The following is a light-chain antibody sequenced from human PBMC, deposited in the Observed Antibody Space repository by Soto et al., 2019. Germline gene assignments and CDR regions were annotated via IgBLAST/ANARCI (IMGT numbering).Light chain of an antibody. CDR1: QTIYSN. Sequence: EIKLTQSPGTLSFSPGERATLSCRASQTIYSNVSWYQQRPGQAPRLLIYRASARATGIPARFSGSGSGTEFTLTIGSLQSEDSAVYYCQQYQNLWTFGQGTKVDIK. CDR2: RAS. J-gene: IGKJ1*01. V-gene: IGKV3-15*01. CDR3: QQYQNLWT.